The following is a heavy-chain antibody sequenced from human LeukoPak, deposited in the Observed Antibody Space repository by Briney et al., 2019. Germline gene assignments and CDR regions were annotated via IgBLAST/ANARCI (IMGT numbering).Heavy chain of an antibody. CDR3: ARTFDRGWHFDF. J-gene: IGHJ4*02. Sequence: GGSLRLSCAASGFTVNNNYMTWVRQAPGKGLQCVAIISSGGDTSYADSVKGRFTVSRDNSKNTMFLQMNSLRAEDTAVYYCARTFDRGWHFDFWGQGTLVTVSA. V-gene: IGHV3-53*01. CDR1: GFTVNNNY. D-gene: IGHD6-19*01. CDR2: ISSGGDT.